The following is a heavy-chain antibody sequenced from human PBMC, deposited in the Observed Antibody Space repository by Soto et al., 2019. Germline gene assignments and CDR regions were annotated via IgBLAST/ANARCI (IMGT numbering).Heavy chain of an antibody. D-gene: IGHD2-15*01. CDR1: GFTFSTYD. CDR3: ARDRDGVEDFDS. Sequence: GGSLRLSSAASGFTFSTYDMNWVRHAPGKGLEWGSFISGTSPTTSYADPVSGRSTISRDDARNSLYLQMNSLRDDDTAVYYCARDRDGVEDFDSSGQGTLVTV. V-gene: IGHV3-48*02. CDR2: ISGTSPTT. J-gene: IGHJ4*02.